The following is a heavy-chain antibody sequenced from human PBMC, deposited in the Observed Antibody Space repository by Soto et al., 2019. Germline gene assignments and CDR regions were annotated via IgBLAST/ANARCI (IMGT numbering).Heavy chain of an antibody. Sequence: SETLSLTCAVYGGSFSGYYWSWIRQPPGKGLEWIGEINHSGSTNYNPSLKSRVTISVDTSKNQFSLKLSSVTAADTAVYYCARALLWFGARNWFDPWGQGTLVTVS. CDR2: INHSGST. CDR1: GGSFSGYY. CDR3: ARALLWFGARNWFDP. V-gene: IGHV4-34*01. D-gene: IGHD3-10*01. J-gene: IGHJ5*02.